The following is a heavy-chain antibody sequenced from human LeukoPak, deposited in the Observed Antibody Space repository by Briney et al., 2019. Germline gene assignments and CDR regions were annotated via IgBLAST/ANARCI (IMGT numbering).Heavy chain of an antibody. CDR1: GFTFSSYG. CDR2: ISYDGSNK. V-gene: IGHV3-30*18. J-gene: IGHJ4*02. D-gene: IGHD4-23*01. CDR3: ANGDDYGGDY. Sequence: PGGSLRLSCAASGFTFSSYGMHWVRQAPGNGLEWVAVISYDGSNKYYADSVKGRFTISRDNSKNTLYPQMNSLRAEDTAVYYCANGDDYGGDYWGQGTLVTVSS.